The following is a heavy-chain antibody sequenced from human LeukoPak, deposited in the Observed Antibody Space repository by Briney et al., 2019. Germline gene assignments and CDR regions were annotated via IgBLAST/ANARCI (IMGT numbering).Heavy chain of an antibody. CDR2: ISGSGGST. CDR1: GFTFSSYA. Sequence: QAGGSLRLSCAASGFTFSSYAMSWVRQAPGKGLEWVSAISGSGGSTYYADSVKGRFTISRDNSKNTLYLQMNSLRAEDTAVYYCAKGKRREVEAFYYFDYWGQGTLVTVSS. D-gene: IGHD5-24*01. CDR3: AKGKRREVEAFYYFDY. J-gene: IGHJ4*02. V-gene: IGHV3-23*01.